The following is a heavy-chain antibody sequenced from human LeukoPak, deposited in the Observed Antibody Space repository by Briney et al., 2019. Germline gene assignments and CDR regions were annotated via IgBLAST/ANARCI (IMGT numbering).Heavy chain of an antibody. J-gene: IGHJ6*03. V-gene: IGHV4-34*01. CDR1: GGSFSGYY. CDR3: ARGRGGYALNYYYYMDV. D-gene: IGHD5-12*01. Sequence: PSETLSLTCAVYGGSFSGYYWSWIRQPPGKGLEWIGEINHSGSTNYNPSLKSRVTISVDTSKNQFSLKLSSVTAADTAVYYCARGRGGYALNYYYYMDVWGKGTTVTVSS. CDR2: INHSGST.